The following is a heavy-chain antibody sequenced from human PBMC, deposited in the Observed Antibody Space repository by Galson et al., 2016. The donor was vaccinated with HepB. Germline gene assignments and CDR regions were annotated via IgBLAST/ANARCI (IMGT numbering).Heavy chain of an antibody. CDR2: IYPGDSDT. D-gene: IGHD4-23*01. V-gene: IGHV5-51*01. CDR3: ARHLGATTVASPDVDY. J-gene: IGHJ4*02. CDR1: GYSFTNYW. Sequence: QSGAEVKKPGESLKISCKGSGYSFTNYWIAWVRQLPGKGLEWMGIIYPGDSDTRYSPSFKGQVTISADKSISTAYLQWSSLKASDTAMYLCARHLGATTVASPDVDYWGQGTLVTVPS.